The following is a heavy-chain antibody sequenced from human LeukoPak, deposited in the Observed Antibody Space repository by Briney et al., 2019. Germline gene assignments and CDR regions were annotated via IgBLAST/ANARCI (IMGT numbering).Heavy chain of an antibody. J-gene: IGHJ4*02. D-gene: IGHD2-2*01. CDR3: ARLSNVVCDSTRCYVDS. V-gene: IGHV4-39*01. Sequence: PSETLSLTCTVSGGSISSSTFSWGWIRQPPGKGLEWIGIIYNSGSTYYNPSLKSRVTVSVDTSKNQFSLRLSSVTASDTSVYYCARLSNVVCDSTRCYVDSWGQGTLVTVSS. CDR2: IYNSGST. CDR1: GGSISSSTFS.